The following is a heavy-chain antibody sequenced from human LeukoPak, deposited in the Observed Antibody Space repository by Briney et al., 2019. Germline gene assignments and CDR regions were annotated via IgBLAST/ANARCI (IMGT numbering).Heavy chain of an antibody. V-gene: IGHV3-23*01. D-gene: IGHD6-25*01. CDR2: ISGRGDDT. Sequence: SGGSLRLSCAASGFTFSSYAMHWVRQAPGKGLEWVSAISGRGDDTYYADSVTGRFTISRDNSKDTLFLQMNSLRAEDTAVYYCAKDRLAAGRGVRFDPWGQGTLVTVSS. CDR3: AKDRLAAGRGVRFDP. CDR1: GFTFSSYA. J-gene: IGHJ5*02.